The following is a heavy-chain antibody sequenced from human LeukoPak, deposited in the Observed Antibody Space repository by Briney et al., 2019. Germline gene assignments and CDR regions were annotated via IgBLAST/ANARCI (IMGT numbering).Heavy chain of an antibody. D-gene: IGHD1-26*01. CDR3: ARDGFRSGSYSRPGGFDY. CDR2: LSYSGST. CDR1: GGSISSSNW. Sequence: SETLSLTCAVSGGSISSSNWWSWVRQPPGKGLEWIGSLSYSGSTYYSPSLKSRVTISLDTSKNQFSLKLRSVTAADTAVYYCARDGFRSGSYSRPGGFDYWGQGTLVTVSS. V-gene: IGHV4-4*02. J-gene: IGHJ4*02.